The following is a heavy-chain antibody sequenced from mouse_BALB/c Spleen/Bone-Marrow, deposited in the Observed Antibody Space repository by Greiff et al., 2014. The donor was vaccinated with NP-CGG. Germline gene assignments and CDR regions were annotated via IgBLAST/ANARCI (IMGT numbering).Heavy chain of an antibody. D-gene: IGHD1-1*01. V-gene: IGHV5-9-2*01. CDR2: ISGGGSYT. CDR1: GFTFSSYG. CDR3: ARSLGSSYWYFDV. Sequence: VQLKQSGGGLVKPGGSLKLSCAASGFTFSSYGMSWVRQTPEKRLEWVATISGGGSYTYFSDSVKGRFTISRDNAKNNLNLQMSSLRSEDTALYYCARSLGSSYWYFDVWGAGTTVTVSS. J-gene: IGHJ1*01.